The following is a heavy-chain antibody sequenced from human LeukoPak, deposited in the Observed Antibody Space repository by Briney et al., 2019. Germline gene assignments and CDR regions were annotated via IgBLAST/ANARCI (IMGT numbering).Heavy chain of an antibody. CDR3: ATTLTTVTTWVIY. D-gene: IGHD4-17*01. V-gene: IGHV1-69*04. CDR2: IIPILGIA. Sequence: SVKVSRKASGGTFSSYAISWVRQAPGQGLEWVGRIIPILGIANYAQKLQGRVTMTTDTSTSTAYLELRSLRSDDTAVYYCATTLTTVTTWVIYWGQGTLVTVSS. CDR1: GGTFSSYA. J-gene: IGHJ4*02.